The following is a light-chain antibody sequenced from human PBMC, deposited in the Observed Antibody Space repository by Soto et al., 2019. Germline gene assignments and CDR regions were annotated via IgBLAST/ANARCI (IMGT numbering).Light chain of an antibody. CDR1: QSVRSF. V-gene: IGKV3-11*01. Sequence: DIVLTQSPATLSLSPGERATLSCRASQSVRSFLAWYQQKPGQTPRLLIYDASNRATGIPARFNGSGSGTDLTLTIISLEPEDFAVYYCQQRSNWPWTFGQGTKVDI. CDR2: DAS. J-gene: IGKJ1*01. CDR3: QQRSNWPWT.